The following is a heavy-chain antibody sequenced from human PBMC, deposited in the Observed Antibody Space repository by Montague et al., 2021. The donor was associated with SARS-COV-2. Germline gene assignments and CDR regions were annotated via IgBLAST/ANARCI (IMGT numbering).Heavy chain of an antibody. Sequence: SETLSLTCTVSGGSISSYYWSWIRQPPGNGLEWIGHIYYGGSTNYSPSFKGRVIMSVDTSNNQFSLRLTSVTAADTAVYYCARLRGADGYSYWFGPWGQGTLVTVSS. CDR3: ARLRGADGYSYWFGP. J-gene: IGHJ5*02. D-gene: IGHD5-24*01. CDR1: GGSISSYY. CDR2: IYYGGST. V-gene: IGHV4-59*08.